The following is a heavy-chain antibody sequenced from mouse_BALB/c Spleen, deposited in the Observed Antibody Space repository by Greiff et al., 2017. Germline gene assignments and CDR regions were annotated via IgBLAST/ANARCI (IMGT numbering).Heavy chain of an antibody. D-gene: IGHD1-1*01. CDR2: ISSGSSTI. V-gene: IGHV5-17*02. CDR3: AGDGSSYRFAY. J-gene: IGHJ3*01. Sequence: EVKVVESGGGLVQPGGSRKLSCAASGFTFSSFGMHWVRQAPEKGLEWVAYISSGSSTIYYADTVKGRFTISRDNPKNTLFLQMTSLRSEDTAMYYCAGDGSSYRFAYWGQGTLVTVSA. CDR1: GFTFSSFG.